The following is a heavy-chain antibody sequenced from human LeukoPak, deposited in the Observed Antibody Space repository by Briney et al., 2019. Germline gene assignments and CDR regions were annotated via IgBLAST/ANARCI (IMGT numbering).Heavy chain of an antibody. Sequence: HPGGSLRLSCAASGFTFTSYSMSWVRQAPGKGLEWVSVISANGGDTFYADSVKGRFTISRDNYKNTLYLQMNSLRVEDTAVYYCAKGRTLVGGSTRSYDYWGQGTLVTVPS. CDR2: ISANGGDT. CDR3: AKGRTLVGGSTRSYDY. V-gene: IGHV3-23*01. CDR1: GFTFTSYS. J-gene: IGHJ4*02. D-gene: IGHD1-26*01.